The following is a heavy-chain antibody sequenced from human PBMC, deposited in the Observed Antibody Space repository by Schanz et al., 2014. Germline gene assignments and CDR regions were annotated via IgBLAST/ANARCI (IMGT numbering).Heavy chain of an antibody. J-gene: IGHJ4*02. CDR2: ISNSGTYT. CDR3: AKHVRSLTGNDY. V-gene: IGHV3-11*05. CDR1: GFTFSDYY. Sequence: VQLVEYGGGLVQPGESLRLSCAASGFTFSDYYMTWMRQAPGKGLEWISYISNSGTYTKYADSVKGRFVISRDNARSSLYLQMSSLRDGDTAVYYCAKHVRSLTGNDYWGQGTLVTVSS. D-gene: IGHD3-9*01.